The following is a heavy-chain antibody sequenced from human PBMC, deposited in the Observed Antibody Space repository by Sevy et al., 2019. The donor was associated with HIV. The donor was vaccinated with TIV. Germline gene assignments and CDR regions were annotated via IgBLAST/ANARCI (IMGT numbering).Heavy chain of an antibody. Sequence: GGSLRLSCAASGFTFSSYSMNWVRQAPGKGLEWVSSISTSSSYINYADSVKGRFTISRDNAKNSLYLQMNSLRAEDTAVYYCARDKESSGFDYWGQGTLVTVSS. D-gene: IGHD2-15*01. CDR1: GFTFSSYS. V-gene: IGHV3-21*01. CDR2: ISTSSSYI. CDR3: ARDKESSGFDY. J-gene: IGHJ4*02.